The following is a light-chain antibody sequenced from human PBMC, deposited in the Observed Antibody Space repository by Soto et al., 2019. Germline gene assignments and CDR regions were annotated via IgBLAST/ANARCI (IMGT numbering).Light chain of an antibody. CDR1: QSISGS. CDR2: DAS. J-gene: IGKJ1*01. CDR3: QQYNTYAWT. V-gene: IGKV1-5*01. Sequence: DIQMTQSPSTLSASVADTVTITCRASQSISGSLAWYQQKPGGPPNVLIYDASSLQSGVPSRFSGSGSGTEFTLTISSLQPDDCETYDGQQYNTYAWTFGQGTKVDIK.